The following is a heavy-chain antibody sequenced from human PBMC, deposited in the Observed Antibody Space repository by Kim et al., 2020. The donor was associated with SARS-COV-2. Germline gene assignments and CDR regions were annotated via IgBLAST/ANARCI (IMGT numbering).Heavy chain of an antibody. CDR3: ATPTIFGVVTLDY. V-gene: IGHV3-48*03. Sequence: YANAVKCRFTISRDNAKNSLYLQMNSLRAEDTAVYYCATPTIFGVVTLDYWGQGTLVTVSS. J-gene: IGHJ4*02. D-gene: IGHD3-3*01.